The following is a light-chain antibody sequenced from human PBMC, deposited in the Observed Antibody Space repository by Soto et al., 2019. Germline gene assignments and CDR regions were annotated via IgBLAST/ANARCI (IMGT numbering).Light chain of an antibody. Sequence: QLVLTQSPSASASLGASVKLTCTLSSGHSSYAIAWHQQQPEKGPRYLMKLNSDGSHSKGDEIPDRFSGSISGAERYLTISSLQSEDEADYYCQTWGTGIRVFGGGTKLTVL. J-gene: IGLJ3*02. V-gene: IGLV4-69*02. CDR1: SGHSSYA. CDR2: LNSDGSH. CDR3: QTWGTGIRV.